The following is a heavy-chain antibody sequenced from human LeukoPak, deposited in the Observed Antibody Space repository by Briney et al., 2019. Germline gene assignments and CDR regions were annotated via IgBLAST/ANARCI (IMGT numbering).Heavy chain of an antibody. Sequence: ASVKVSCKASGGTFSSYAISWVRQAPGQGLEWMGWINPNSGGTNYAQKFQGRVTMTRDTSISTAYMELSRLRSDDTAVYYCARSSKDLYYYYYMDVWGKGTTVTVSS. CDR2: INPNSGGT. CDR3: ARSSKDLYYYYYMDV. D-gene: IGHD2-2*01. CDR1: GGTFSSYA. J-gene: IGHJ6*03. V-gene: IGHV1-2*02.